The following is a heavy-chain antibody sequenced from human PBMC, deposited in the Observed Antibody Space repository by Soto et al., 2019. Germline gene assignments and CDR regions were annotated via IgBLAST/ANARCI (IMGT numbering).Heavy chain of an antibody. J-gene: IGHJ6*03. CDR2: INYSGST. CDR1: GGCISSGGYY. V-gene: IGHV4-31*03. CDR3: ARVGRGYCSSTSCYKAYYYYYYMDV. Sequence: QVQLQESGPGLVKPSQTLSLTCTVSGGCISSGGYYWSWIRQHPGKGLEWIGYINYSGSTYYNPSLKSRVTISVDTSKNQFSLKLSSVTAADTAVYYCARVGRGYCSSTSCYKAYYYYYYMDVWGKGTTVTVSS. D-gene: IGHD2-2*02.